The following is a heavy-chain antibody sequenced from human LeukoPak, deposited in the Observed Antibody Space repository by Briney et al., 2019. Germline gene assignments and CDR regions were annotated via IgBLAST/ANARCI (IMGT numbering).Heavy chain of an antibody. CDR1: GGSISSYY. Sequence: SETLSLTCTVSGGSISSYYWSWIRQPPGKGLEWIGYIYYSGSTNYNPSLKSRVTISVDTSKNQFSLKLSSVTAADTAVYYCARSHLLFDWLFRFDYWGQGTLVTVSS. D-gene: IGHD3-9*01. V-gene: IGHV4-59*01. CDR2: IYYSGST. CDR3: ARSHLLFDWLFRFDY. J-gene: IGHJ4*02.